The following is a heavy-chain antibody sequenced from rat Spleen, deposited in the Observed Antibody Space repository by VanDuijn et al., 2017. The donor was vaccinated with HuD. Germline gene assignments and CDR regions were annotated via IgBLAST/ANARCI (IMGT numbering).Heavy chain of an antibody. CDR1: GFTFSNYG. J-gene: IGHJ2*01. Sequence: EVQLVESGGGLVQPGRSLKLSCAASGFTFSNYGMHWIRQAPTKGLEWVASISPSGGSTYYRDSVKGRFTISRDNAKSTLYLQMDSLRSEDTATYYCATVPYYSSYIYAYFDYWGQGVMVTVSS. CDR3: ATVPYYSSYIYAYFDY. V-gene: IGHV5-19*01. D-gene: IGHD1-2*01. CDR2: ISPSGGST.